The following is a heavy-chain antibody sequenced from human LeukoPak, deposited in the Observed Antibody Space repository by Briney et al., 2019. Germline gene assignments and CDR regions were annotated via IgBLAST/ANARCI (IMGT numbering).Heavy chain of an antibody. CDR1: GGSFSSGSYY. V-gene: IGHV4-31*06. CDR2: IYYSGST. CDR3: SRGGDYDPFDY. Sequence: SETLSLTCTVSGGSFSSGSYYWSWIRQPPGKGLEWIGYIYYSGSTYYNPSLKSRVTISVDTSKNQFSLKLSSVTAADTAVYYCSRGGDYDPFDYWGQGTLVTVSS. J-gene: IGHJ4*02. D-gene: IGHD2-21*02.